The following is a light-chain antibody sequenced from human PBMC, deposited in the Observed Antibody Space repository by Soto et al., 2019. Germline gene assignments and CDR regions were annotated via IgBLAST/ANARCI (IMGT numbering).Light chain of an antibody. V-gene: IGKV3-20*01. CDR3: QQYGSSLFA. Sequence: EIVLTQSQGPLSLSPGERATLSCRASQSVSSKYLAWYQQKPGQAPRVLIYGTSIRASGVPERFSGGGSGTDFTLTITRLEPEDFAVYDCQQYGSSLFACGPGTKVDFK. J-gene: IGKJ3*01. CDR2: GTS. CDR1: QSVSSKY.